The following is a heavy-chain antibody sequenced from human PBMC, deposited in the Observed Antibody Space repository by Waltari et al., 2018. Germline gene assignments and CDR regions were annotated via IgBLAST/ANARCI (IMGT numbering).Heavy chain of an antibody. CDR2: IYTSGST. D-gene: IGHD3-3*02. V-gene: IGHV4-61*02. CDR3: ARGSLGHFWSGPLDY. J-gene: IGHJ4*02. Sequence: QVQLQESGPGLVKPSQTLSLTCTVSGGSISSGSYYWSWIRQPAGKGLEWIGRIYTSGSTNDDPSLKSRVTRSVDTSKNQFSLKLGAVTAADTAVYYGARGSLGHFWSGPLDYWGQGTLVTVSS. CDR1: GGSISSGSYY.